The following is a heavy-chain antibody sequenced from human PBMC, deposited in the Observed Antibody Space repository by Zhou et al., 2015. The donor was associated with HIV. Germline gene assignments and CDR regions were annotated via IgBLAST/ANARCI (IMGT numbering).Heavy chain of an antibody. CDR2: ISSIGSTI. CDR3: ARAYSTSWFNWFDP. J-gene: IGHJ5*02. V-gene: IGHV3-11*04. CDR1: GFTFSDYY. Sequence: QVHLVESGGGLVKPGGSLRLSCAASGFTFSDYYMSWIRQAPGKGLEWVSCISSIGSTIYYADSVKGRFTISRDNAKNSLFLQMNSLRAEDTAVYYCARAYSTSWFNWFDPWGQGTLVTVSS. D-gene: IGHD6-13*01.